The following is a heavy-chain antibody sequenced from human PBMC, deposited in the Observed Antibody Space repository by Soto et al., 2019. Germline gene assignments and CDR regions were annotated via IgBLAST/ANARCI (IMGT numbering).Heavy chain of an antibody. Sequence: QLQLQESGPGLVKPSETLSLTCTVSGGSISSSSYYWGWIRQPPGKGLEWIGGIYYSGSTYYNPSLKSRVTIAVDTSKNQFTLKLRSVTAADTAVYYCARHEYCTNGVWFCDGRIDAFDIWGQGTMVTVSS. V-gene: IGHV4-39*01. CDR2: IYYSGST. D-gene: IGHD2-8*01. CDR1: GGSISSSSYY. J-gene: IGHJ3*02. CDR3: ARHEYCTNGVWFCDGRIDAFDI.